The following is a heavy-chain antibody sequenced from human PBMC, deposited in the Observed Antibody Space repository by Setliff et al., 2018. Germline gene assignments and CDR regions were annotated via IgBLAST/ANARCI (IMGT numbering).Heavy chain of an antibody. Sequence: ASVKVSCKASGYEFNNYGIAWVRQAPGQGLEWMGWINGYNGNTFYAPKLQGRLTMTTDASTATAYMELRSLRSDDTATYFCSRLVRYCTTTTCQTLSGAEHWGQGTLVTVSS. V-gene: IGHV1-18*01. D-gene: IGHD2-8*01. CDR3: SRLVRYCTTTTCQTLSGAEH. J-gene: IGHJ4*02. CDR1: GYEFNNYG. CDR2: INGYNGNT.